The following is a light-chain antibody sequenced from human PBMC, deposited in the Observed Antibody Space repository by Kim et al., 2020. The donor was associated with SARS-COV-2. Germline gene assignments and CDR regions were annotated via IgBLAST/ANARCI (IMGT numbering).Light chain of an antibody. CDR3: QRYGSSPRT. V-gene: IGKV3D-20*01. CDR2: DTS. Sequence: EIVLTQSPATLSLSPGERATLSCGASQSVSSNYLAWYQQTPGLAPRLLIYDTSSRAAGIPDRFSGRGSGTDFTLTISRLEPEDFAVYYCQRYGSSPRTFGQGTKEDIK. CDR1: QSVSSNY. J-gene: IGKJ1*01.